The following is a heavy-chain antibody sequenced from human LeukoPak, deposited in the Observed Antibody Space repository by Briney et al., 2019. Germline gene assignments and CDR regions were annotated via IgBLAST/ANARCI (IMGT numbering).Heavy chain of an antibody. D-gene: IGHD3-10*01. CDR2: INPNSGDT. CDR1: GYTFTDYY. J-gene: IGHJ5*02. CDR3: ARGDYYGSPKVVAA. V-gene: IGHV1-2*02. Sequence: ASVKVSCKASGYTFTDYYINWVRQAPGQGLEWIGWINPNSGDTNYAQKFQDRVTMTRDTSISTAYIELNLLRSDDTAVFYCARGDYYGSPKVVAAWGQGALVTVSS.